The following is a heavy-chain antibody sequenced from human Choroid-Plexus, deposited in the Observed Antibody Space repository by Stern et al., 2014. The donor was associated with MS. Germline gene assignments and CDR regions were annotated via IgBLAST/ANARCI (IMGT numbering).Heavy chain of an antibody. CDR2: INPNTGGT. V-gene: IGHV1-2*02. J-gene: IGHJ6*02. Sequence: QLMQSGAEVKKPGASVKVSCKTSGYIFTGYYIHWVRQAPGQGLEWMAWINPNTGGTKYAQKFQGRVTMSRDTSISTAYVELSSLTSDDTAVYYCARDQRGITIFGVVTDYYYLGMDVWGQGTTVTVSS. CDR3: ARDQRGITIFGVVTDYYYLGMDV. D-gene: IGHD3-3*01. CDR1: GYIFTGYY.